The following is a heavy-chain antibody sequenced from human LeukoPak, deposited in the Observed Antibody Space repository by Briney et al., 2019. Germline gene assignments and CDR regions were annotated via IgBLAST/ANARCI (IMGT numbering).Heavy chain of an antibody. D-gene: IGHD5-18*01. CDR2: ISAYNGNT. Sequence: ASVKVSCKASGYTFTSYGISWVRQAPGQGLEWMGWISAYNGNTNYAQKLQGRVTMTTDTSTSTAYMELRSLRSDDTAVYYCARDSTGGYSYGYLSNWFDPWGQGTLVTVSS. CDR1: GYTFTSYG. CDR3: ARDSTGGYSYGYLSNWFDP. J-gene: IGHJ5*02. V-gene: IGHV1-18*01.